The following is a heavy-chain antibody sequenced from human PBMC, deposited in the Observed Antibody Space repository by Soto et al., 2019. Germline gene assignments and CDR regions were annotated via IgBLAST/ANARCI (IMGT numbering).Heavy chain of an antibody. CDR2: IYHSAST. V-gene: IGHV4-30-2*01. D-gene: IGHD3-10*01. CDR3: ARDRVYGMDV. Sequence: TLSLTCAVSGGSISSRGYSWSWIRQPPGKGLEWIGYIYHSASTYYNPSLKSRVTISVDRSKNQFSLKLSSVTAADTAVSYCARDRVYGMDVWGQGTTVTVSS. CDR1: GGSISSRGYS. J-gene: IGHJ6*02.